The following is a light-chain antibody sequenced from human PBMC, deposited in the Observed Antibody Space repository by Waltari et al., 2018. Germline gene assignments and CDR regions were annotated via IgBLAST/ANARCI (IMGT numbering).Light chain of an antibody. Sequence: ETVMTQSPATLSVSPGERATLSCTTSKTVSTNLAWYPHKSGQAPRLLIYATSPRATGIPARFSGSGSGTDFTHTISSLQSEDFSADYCQQYKNLPPGTSGQGTKLEI. J-gene: IGKJ2*01. V-gene: IGKV3-15*01. CDR3: QQYKNLPPGT. CDR1: KTVSTN. CDR2: ATS.